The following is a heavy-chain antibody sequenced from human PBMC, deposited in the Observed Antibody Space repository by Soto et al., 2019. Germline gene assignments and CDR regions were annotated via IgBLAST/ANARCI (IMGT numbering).Heavy chain of an antibody. CDR2: ISSSSSTI. J-gene: IGHJ5*02. D-gene: IGHD2-15*01. CDR1: GFTFSSYS. V-gene: IGHV3-48*02. Sequence: GGSLRLSCAASGFTFSSYSMNWVRQAPGKGLEWVSYISSSSSTIYYADSVKGRFTISRDNAKNSLYLQMNSLRDEDTAVYYCARDGTYCSGGSCYSGWFDPWGQGTLVTVSS. CDR3: ARDGTYCSGGSCYSGWFDP.